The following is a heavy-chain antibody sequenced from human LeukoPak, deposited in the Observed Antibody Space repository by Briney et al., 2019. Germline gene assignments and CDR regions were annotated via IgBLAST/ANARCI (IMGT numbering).Heavy chain of an antibody. D-gene: IGHD1-26*01. CDR1: GDSVSNGNYY. Sequence: SETLSLTCTVSGDSVSNGNYYWSWLRQPPGKALEWIGYIYYTGKTYYNPSLEGRVTILVDTSKNQFSLKLTSVTAADTAVYYCARGVGAVYWYFDLWGRGTLVTVSS. CDR3: ARGVGAVYWYFDL. J-gene: IGHJ2*01. V-gene: IGHV4-61*01. CDR2: IYYTGKT.